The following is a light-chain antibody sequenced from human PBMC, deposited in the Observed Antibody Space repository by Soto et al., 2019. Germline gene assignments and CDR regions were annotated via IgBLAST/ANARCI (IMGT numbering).Light chain of an antibody. CDR1: QSVGSL. CDR2: RAS. CDR3: QQYNEWPMT. V-gene: IGKV3-15*01. J-gene: IGKJ5*01. Sequence: EIVVTQSPGTLSVSPGERATLSCRASQSVGSLLAWYQQKPGQAPRLLIYRASSRAAGISGSFSGSGSGPEFTLNITSLQSEDFAVYYCQQYNEWPMTFGHGTRREI.